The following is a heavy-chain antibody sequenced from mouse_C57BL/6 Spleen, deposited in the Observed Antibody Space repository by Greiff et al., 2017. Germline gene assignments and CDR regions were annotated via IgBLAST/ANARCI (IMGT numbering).Heavy chain of an antibody. CDR2: IYPSDSET. CDR3: ARGDYYGSSPFAY. CDR1: GYTFTSYW. V-gene: IGHV1-61*01. D-gene: IGHD1-1*01. J-gene: IGHJ3*01. Sequence: QVQLQQPGAELVRPGSSVKLSCKASGYTFTSYWMDWVKQRPGQGLEWIGNIYPSDSETHYNQKFKDKATLTVDKSSSTAYMQRSSLTSEDSAVYYCARGDYYGSSPFAYWGQGTLVTVSA.